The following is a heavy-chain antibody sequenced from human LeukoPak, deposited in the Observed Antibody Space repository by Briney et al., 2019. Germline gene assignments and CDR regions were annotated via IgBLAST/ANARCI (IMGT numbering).Heavy chain of an antibody. J-gene: IGHJ4*02. CDR3: ARWSMHSSGWYFDY. Sequence: NPSETLSLTCIVSGDSISSYYWSWIRQPPGKGLGWIGYISYSGSTNYNPSLKSRVTISVDTSKNQFSLNLTSVTAADTAMYYCARWSMHSSGWYFDYWGQGTLVTVSS. D-gene: IGHD6-19*01. CDR2: ISYSGST. CDR1: GDSISSYY. V-gene: IGHV4-59*01.